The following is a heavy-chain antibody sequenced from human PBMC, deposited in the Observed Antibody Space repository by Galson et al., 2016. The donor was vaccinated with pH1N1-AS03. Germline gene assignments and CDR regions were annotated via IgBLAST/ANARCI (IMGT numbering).Heavy chain of an antibody. Sequence: SVKVSCKASGGSFSTYAITWVRQAPGQGLEWMGGIIPVFGTTSFAQKFQDRVSITADESTSTAFMELSSLRSEDTAVYYCAKGNYQLLNYYYYMDVWGEGTTVTVSS. CDR3: AKGNYQLLNYYYYMDV. D-gene: IGHD2-2*01. CDR1: GGSFSTYA. V-gene: IGHV1-69*13. CDR2: IIPVFGTT. J-gene: IGHJ6*03.